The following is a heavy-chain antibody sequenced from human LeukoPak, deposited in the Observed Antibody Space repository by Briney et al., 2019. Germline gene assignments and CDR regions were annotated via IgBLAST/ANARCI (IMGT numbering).Heavy chain of an antibody. V-gene: IGHV4-34*01. CDR1: GGSLSGYY. CDR2: INHGGST. CDR3: AREGRMSMGIEY. J-gene: IGHJ4*02. Sequence: SETLSLTCAVYGGSLSGYYWSWIRQSPGKGLEWIGEINHGGSTNYNPSLKSRVTMSVDTSKNHFSLKLSSVTAADTVVYFCAREGRMSMGIEYWGQGTLVTVSS. D-gene: IGHD4/OR15-4a*01.